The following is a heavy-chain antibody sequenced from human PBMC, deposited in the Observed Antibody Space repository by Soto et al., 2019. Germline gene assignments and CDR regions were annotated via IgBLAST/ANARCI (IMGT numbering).Heavy chain of an antibody. CDR3: AKDLAVSSYYFDY. V-gene: IGHV3-30*18. J-gene: IGHJ4*02. CDR2: VSYYGSNQ. CDR1: GFTFSNYG. Sequence: GGSLRLACAASGFTFSNYGMHWVRQAPGKGLEWVAVVSYYGSNQCYADSVKGRFTISRDNSKETLYLQMSGLRPEDTAVYYWAKDLAVSSYYFDYWGKGIRVTVAS. D-gene: IGHD3-16*02.